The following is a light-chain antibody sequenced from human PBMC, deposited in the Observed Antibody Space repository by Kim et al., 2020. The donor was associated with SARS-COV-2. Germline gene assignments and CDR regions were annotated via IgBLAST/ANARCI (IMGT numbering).Light chain of an antibody. CDR1: QNIRDS. J-gene: IGKJ1*01. V-gene: IGKV1-NL1*01. CDR2: SAT. Sequence: DIQMTQSPSSLSASMGERVTMTCRASQNIRDSLAWYQQKPGKAPNLLIFSATSLTSGVPSRFSASASETEYTLTISSLQPEDAAIYYCQQYSGTLATFGRGTKVDIK. CDR3: QQYSGTLAT.